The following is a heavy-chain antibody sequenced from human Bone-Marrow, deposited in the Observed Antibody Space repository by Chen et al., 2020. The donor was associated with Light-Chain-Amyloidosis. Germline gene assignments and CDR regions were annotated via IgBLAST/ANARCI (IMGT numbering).Heavy chain of an antibody. V-gene: IGHV5-51*01. J-gene: IGHJ4*02. Sequence: EVQLEQSGPEVKKPGESLKISCKGSGYTFPNYWIGWVRQMPGKGLEWMGVIYPDDSYARYSPSFEVQFTISADKSITTAYLQWRSLKASDTAMYYCARRRDGYNFDYWGQGTLVTVSS. CDR3: ARRRDGYNFDY. CDR1: GYTFPNYW. CDR2: IYPDDSYA. D-gene: IGHD5-12*01.